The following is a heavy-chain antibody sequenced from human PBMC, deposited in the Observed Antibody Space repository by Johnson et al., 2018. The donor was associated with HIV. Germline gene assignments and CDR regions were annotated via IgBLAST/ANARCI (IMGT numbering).Heavy chain of an antibody. CDR2: IRYDGSNK. CDR1: GFTFSSYG. J-gene: IGHJ3*02. Sequence: QVQLVESGGGLVQPGGSLRLSCAASGFTFSSYGMHWVRQAPGKGLEWVAFIRYDGSNKYYAESVKGRFTISRDNSKNTLYLQMNSLRPEDTAVYYCAKDSTSYSSRLVGAFDIWGQGTMVTVSS. D-gene: IGHD6-13*01. CDR3: AKDSTSYSSRLVGAFDI. V-gene: IGHV3-30*02.